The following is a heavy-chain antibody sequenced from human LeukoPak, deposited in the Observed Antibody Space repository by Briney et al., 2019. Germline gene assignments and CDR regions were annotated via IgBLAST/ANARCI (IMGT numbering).Heavy chain of an antibody. J-gene: IGHJ4*02. Sequence: GGSLRLSRAASGFTLSRHWMSWFRQAPGKGLEWVANIKQDGSEKYYVDSVKGRFTISRDNAKNSLYLQMNSLRAEDTAVYYCARDRDNWNPPGDYWGQGTLVTVSS. CDR3: ARDRDNWNPPGDY. CDR1: GFTLSRHW. V-gene: IGHV3-7*01. CDR2: IKQDGSEK. D-gene: IGHD1-20*01.